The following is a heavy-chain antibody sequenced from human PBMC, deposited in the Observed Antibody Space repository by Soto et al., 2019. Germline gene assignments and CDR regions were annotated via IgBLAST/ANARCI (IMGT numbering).Heavy chain of an antibody. Sequence: ASVKVSCKASGYTFTNYGINWVRQATGQGLEWMGWMNPNSGNTGYAQKFQGRVTMTRNTSISTAYMELSSLRSEDTAVYYCARWGYSSGWDDAFDIWGQGTMVTVSS. D-gene: IGHD6-19*01. CDR3: ARWGYSSGWDDAFDI. J-gene: IGHJ3*02. V-gene: IGHV1-8*02. CDR1: GYTFTNYG. CDR2: MNPNSGNT.